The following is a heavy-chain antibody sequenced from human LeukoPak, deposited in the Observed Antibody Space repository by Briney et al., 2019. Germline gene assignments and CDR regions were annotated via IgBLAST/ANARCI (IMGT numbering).Heavy chain of an antibody. CDR3: ARSMVFPRIYYYYYMDV. J-gene: IGHJ6*03. Sequence: SETLSLTCAVYGGSFSGYYWSWLRQPPGKGLEWFGEINHSGSTNYNPSLKSRVTISVDTSKNQFSLKLSSVTAADTAVYYCARSMVFPRIYYYYYMDVWGKGTTVTISS. V-gene: IGHV4-34*01. D-gene: IGHD3-10*01. CDR2: INHSGST. CDR1: GGSFSGYY.